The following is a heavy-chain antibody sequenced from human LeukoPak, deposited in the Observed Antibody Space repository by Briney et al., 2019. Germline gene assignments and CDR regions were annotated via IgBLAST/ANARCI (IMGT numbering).Heavy chain of an antibody. J-gene: IGHJ6*02. V-gene: IGHV3-30*18. Sequence: PGGSLRLSCAASGFTFSSYGMHWVRQAPGKGQEWVAVISYDGSNKYYADSVKGRFTISRDNSKNTLYLQMNSLRAEDTAVYYCAKWGVATDYYYYGMDVWGQGTTVTVSS. CDR1: GFTFSSYG. D-gene: IGHD4-23*01. CDR2: ISYDGSNK. CDR3: AKWGVATDYYYYGMDV.